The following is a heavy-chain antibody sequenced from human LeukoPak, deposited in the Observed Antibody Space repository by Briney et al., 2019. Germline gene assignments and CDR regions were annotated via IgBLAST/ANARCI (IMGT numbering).Heavy chain of an antibody. D-gene: IGHD3-22*01. J-gene: IGHJ4*02. CDR2: IRYDGNNK. V-gene: IGHV3-30*02. CDR1: GFTFSSYG. Sequence: TGGSLRLSCAASGFTFSSYGMHWVRQAPGKGLEWVAFIRYDGNNKYYADSVKGRFTISRDNSKNTLYLQMNSLRAEDTAVYYCAEWRSSGYYLDYWGQGTLVTVSS. CDR3: AEWRSSGYYLDY.